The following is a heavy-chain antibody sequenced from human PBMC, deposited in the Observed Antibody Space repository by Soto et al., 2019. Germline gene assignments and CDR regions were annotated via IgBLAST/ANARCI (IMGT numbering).Heavy chain of an antibody. D-gene: IGHD1-1*01. V-gene: IGHV1-18*01. CDR2: ISAHNGNX. CDR1: GYAFTTYG. J-gene: IGHJ4*02. CDR3: ARGRYGDY. Sequence: QVHLVQSGAEVKKPGASVKVSCQGSGYAFTTYGITWVRQAPRQGLEWMGWISAHNGNXXYAQKLQGRVTVTRDTXTXXXYXELRSLRYDDTAVYYCARGRYGDYWGQGALVTVSS.